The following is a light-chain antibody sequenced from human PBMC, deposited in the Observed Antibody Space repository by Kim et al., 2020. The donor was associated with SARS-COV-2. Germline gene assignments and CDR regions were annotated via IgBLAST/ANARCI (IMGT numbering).Light chain of an antibody. CDR2: KDS. CDR3: QSADSSGTYEV. CDR1: ALPKQY. J-gene: IGLJ2*01. Sequence: SYELTQPPSVSVSQGQTARITCSGDALPKQYAYWYQQKPGQAPVLVIYKDSERPSGIPERFSGSSSGTTVTLTISGVQAEDEADYYCQSADSSGTYEVFG. V-gene: IGLV3-25*03.